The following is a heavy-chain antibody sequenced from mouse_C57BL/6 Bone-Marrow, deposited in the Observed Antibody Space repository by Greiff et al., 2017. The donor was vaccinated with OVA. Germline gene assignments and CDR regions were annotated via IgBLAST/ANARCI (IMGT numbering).Heavy chain of an antibody. J-gene: IGHJ2*01. CDR3: AREGRDDYDAGY. CDR2: IDPSDSYT. D-gene: IGHD2-4*01. CDR1: GYTFTSYW. Sequence: QVQLQQPGAELVKPGASVKLSCKASGYTFTSYWMQWVKQRPGQGLEWIGEIDPSDSYTNYNQKFKGKATLTVDTSSSTAYMQLSSLTSEDSAVYYCAREGRDDYDAGYWGQGTTLTVSS. V-gene: IGHV1-50*01.